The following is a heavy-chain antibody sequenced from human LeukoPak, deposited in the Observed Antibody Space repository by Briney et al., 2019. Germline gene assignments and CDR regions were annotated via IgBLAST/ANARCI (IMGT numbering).Heavy chain of an antibody. Sequence: ASVKVSCTASGYIFTKNYMQWVRQAPGQGLEWIGIISPSGDSTSYAQKFQGRVTMTRGTSMSTVYMELSSLRSEDTAVYYCARDGSPSLTTVTSAYSYYYGMDVWGQGTTVTVSS. CDR1: GYIFTKNY. CDR2: ISPSGDST. J-gene: IGHJ6*02. D-gene: IGHD4-17*01. V-gene: IGHV1-46*01. CDR3: ARDGSPSLTTVTSAYSYYYGMDV.